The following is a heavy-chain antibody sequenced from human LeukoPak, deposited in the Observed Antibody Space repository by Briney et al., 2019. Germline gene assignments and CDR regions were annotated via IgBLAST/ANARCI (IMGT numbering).Heavy chain of an antibody. CDR3: ASEGRCSSTSCYTNYFDY. CDR2: IIPILGIA. Sequence: ASVKVSCKASGGTFSSYAISWVRQAPGQGLEWMGRIIPILGIANYAQKFQGRVTITTDESTSTAYMELSSLRSEDTAVYYCASEGRCSSTSCYTNYFDYWGQGTLVTVSS. CDR1: GGTFSSYA. D-gene: IGHD2-2*02. V-gene: IGHV1-69*04. J-gene: IGHJ4*02.